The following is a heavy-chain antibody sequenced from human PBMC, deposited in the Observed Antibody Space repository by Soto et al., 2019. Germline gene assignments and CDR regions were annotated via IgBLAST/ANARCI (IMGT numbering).Heavy chain of an antibody. CDR3: AHEWFGEDPPYYFDY. CDR2: ISGSGGST. V-gene: IGHV3-23*01. CDR1: GFTFSSYA. J-gene: IGHJ4*02. Sequence: GGSLRLSCAASGFTFSSYAMSWVRQAPGKGLEWVSAISGSGGSTYYADSVKGRFTISRDNSKNTLYLQMTNMDPVDTATYYCAHEWFGEDPPYYFDYWGQGTLVTVSS. D-gene: IGHD3-10*01.